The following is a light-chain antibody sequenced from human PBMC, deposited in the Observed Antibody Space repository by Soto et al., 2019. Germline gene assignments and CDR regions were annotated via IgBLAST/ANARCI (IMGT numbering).Light chain of an antibody. CDR3: QKYSSVPV. Sequence: DIQMTQSPTSLSASVGDRVTITCRASQGIRNFVAWYQQKPGKAPKLLIYAASTLQSGVPSRFSGSGSGKDFTLTINSMQPEDVATYSCQKYSSVPVFGPGTKVELK. J-gene: IGKJ3*01. V-gene: IGKV1-27*01. CDR1: QGIRNF. CDR2: AAS.